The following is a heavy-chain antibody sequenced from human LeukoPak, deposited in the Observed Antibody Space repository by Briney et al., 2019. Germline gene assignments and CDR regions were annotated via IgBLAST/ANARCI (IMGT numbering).Heavy chain of an antibody. J-gene: IGHJ4*02. CDR2: ILPGDSDT. D-gene: IGHD6-19*01. Sequence: GESLKISCKASGYKFSNYFIAWVRQMPGKGLEWMGVILPGDSDTRYSPSFQGQVTISADKSISTAYLQWSSLKASDTAMYYCARRARIAVAGIDYWGQGTLVTVSS. CDR3: ARRARIAVAGIDY. CDR1: GYKFSNYF. V-gene: IGHV5-51*01.